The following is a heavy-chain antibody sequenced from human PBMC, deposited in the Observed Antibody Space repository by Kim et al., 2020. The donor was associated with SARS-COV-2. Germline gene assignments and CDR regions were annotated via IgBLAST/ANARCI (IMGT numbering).Heavy chain of an antibody. CDR3: ARDPGIAAAPYYYYGMDV. CDR1: GYTFTSYG. Sequence: ASVKVSCKASGYTFTSYGISWVRQAPGQGLEWMGWISAYNGNTNYAQKLQGRVTMTTDTSTSTAYMELRSLRSDDTAVYYCARDPGIAAAPYYYYGMDVWGQGTTVTVSS. CDR2: ISAYNGNT. D-gene: IGHD6-13*01. J-gene: IGHJ6*02. V-gene: IGHV1-18*01.